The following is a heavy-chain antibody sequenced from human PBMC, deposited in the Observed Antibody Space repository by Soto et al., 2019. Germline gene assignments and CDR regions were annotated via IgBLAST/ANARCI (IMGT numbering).Heavy chain of an antibody. D-gene: IGHD4-17*01. CDR2: IKQDGCET. CDR3: ASAKGYGPPGA. J-gene: IGHJ5*02. CDR1: GFIFNTYW. V-gene: IGHV3-7*03. Sequence: GGSLRLSCAASGFIFNTYWMIWVRQAPGKGLEWVATIKQDGCETYYVDSVKGRFTISRDNAKNSLSLQMNSLRADDTALYFCASAKGYGPPGAWGQGTLVTVSS.